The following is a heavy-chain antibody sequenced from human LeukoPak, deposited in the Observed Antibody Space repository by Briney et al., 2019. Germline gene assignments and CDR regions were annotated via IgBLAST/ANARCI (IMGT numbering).Heavy chain of an antibody. Sequence: PGGALRLSCAGSGFTFSSYSLMWVREAPGKGLEWGSSIRGDSTETRHAGSLMERFTISRDNAKKSLYLQMNSLRVEDTAVYYCARGHFRVALDYWGQGTLVTLSS. J-gene: IGHJ4*02. V-gene: IGHV3-21*01. CDR2: IRGDSTET. CDR1: GFTFSSYS. CDR3: ARGHFRVALDY. D-gene: IGHD3-3*01.